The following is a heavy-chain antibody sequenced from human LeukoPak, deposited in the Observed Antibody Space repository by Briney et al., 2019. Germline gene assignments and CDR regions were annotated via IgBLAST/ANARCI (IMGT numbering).Heavy chain of an antibody. V-gene: IGHV3-7*01. J-gene: IGHJ2*01. CDR3: ARGSDAVTGPHSWYFDV. D-gene: IGHD6-19*01. CDR1: GFTFSNYW. CDR2: IKQDGSER. Sequence: TGGSLRLSCAASGFTFSNYWMTWVRQAPGKGLEWVANIKQDGSERYYVDSVKGRFTISRDDAKNSLYLQMNSLRAEGTAGYYCARGSDAVTGPHSWYFDVWGRGTLVTVPS.